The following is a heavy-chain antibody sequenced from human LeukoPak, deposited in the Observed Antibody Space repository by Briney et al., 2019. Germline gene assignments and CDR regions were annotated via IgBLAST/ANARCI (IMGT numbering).Heavy chain of an antibody. V-gene: IGHV3-23*01. CDR3: AKVWVISYYGSGSSIDY. Sequence: GGSLTLSCAASGCTISSYAMSWIRQPPGKGLEWVSAISGSGGSTYYADSVKGRFTISRDNSKNTLYLQMNSLRAEDTAVYYCAKVWVISYYGSGSSIDYWGQGTLVTVSS. J-gene: IGHJ4*02. D-gene: IGHD3-10*01. CDR2: ISGSGGST. CDR1: GCTISSYA.